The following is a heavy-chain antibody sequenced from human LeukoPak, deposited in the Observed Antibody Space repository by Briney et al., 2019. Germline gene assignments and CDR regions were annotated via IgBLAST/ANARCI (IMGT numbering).Heavy chain of an antibody. CDR2: IRYDGSNK. Sequence: GGSLRLSCAASGFTFSSYGMHWVRQAPGKGLEWVAFIRYDGSNKYYADSVKGRFTISRDNSKNTLYLQMNSLRAEDTAVYYCANQYCSSTSCSPFDYWGQGTLVTVSS. J-gene: IGHJ4*02. V-gene: IGHV3-30*02. D-gene: IGHD2-2*01. CDR1: GFTFSSYG. CDR3: ANQYCSSTSCSPFDY.